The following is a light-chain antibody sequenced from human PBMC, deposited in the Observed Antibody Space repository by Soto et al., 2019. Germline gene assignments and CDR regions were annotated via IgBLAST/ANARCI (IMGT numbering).Light chain of an antibody. CDR2: EVT. Sequence: QSALTQPPSASGSPGQSVTISCTGTSSDVGTYNSVSWYQQHPGKAPKLMIYEVTKRPSGVPDRFSGSKSGNTASLTVSGLQAEDEAHYYCSSYVGKNNVEFGGGTKLTVL. CDR3: SSYVGKNNVE. V-gene: IGLV2-8*01. J-gene: IGLJ2*01. CDR1: SSDVGTYNS.